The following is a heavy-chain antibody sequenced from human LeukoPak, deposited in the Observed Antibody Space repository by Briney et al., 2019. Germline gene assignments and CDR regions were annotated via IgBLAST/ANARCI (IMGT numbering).Heavy chain of an antibody. CDR1: GGTFSSYA. CDR2: IIPIFGTA. V-gene: IGHV1-69*13. D-gene: IGHD4-11*01. Sequence: SVKVSCKASGGTFSSYAISWVRQAPGQGLEWMGGIIPIFGTADYAQKFQGRVTITADESTSTAYMELSSLRSEDTAVYHCARGWETYSNYVNWGQGTLVTVSS. CDR3: ARGWETYSNYVN. J-gene: IGHJ4*02.